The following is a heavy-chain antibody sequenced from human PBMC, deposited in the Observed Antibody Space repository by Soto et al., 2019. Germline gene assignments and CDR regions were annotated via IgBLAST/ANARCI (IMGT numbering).Heavy chain of an antibody. CDR2: ISGSGSST. CDR1: GFTFSSYA. D-gene: IGHD6-19*01. V-gene: IGHV3-23*01. Sequence: EVQLLESGGGLVQPGGSLRLSCAASGFTFSSYAMSWVRQAPGKGLEWVSAISGSGSSTYYADSVKGRFTISRDNSKNTLYLQMNSLRAEDTAVYYCAKVKQTAVARQRFWETFDYWGQGTLVTVSS. CDR3: AKVKQTAVARQRFWETFDY. J-gene: IGHJ4*02.